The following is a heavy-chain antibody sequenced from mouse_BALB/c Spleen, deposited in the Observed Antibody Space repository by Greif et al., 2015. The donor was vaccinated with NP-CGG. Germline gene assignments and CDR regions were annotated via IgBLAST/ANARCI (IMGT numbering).Heavy chain of an antibody. CDR3: TRVDYYGSSPFAY. CDR2: ISNLAYSI. CDR1: GFTFSDYG. Sequence: EVQLQQSGGGLVQPGGSRKLSCAASGFTFSDYGMAWVRQAPGKGPEWVAFISNLAYSIYYADTVTGRFTISRENAKNALFLEMSSLRSEDTAMYYCTRVDYYGSSPFAYWGQGTLVTVSA. D-gene: IGHD1-1*01. J-gene: IGHJ3*01. V-gene: IGHV5-15*02.